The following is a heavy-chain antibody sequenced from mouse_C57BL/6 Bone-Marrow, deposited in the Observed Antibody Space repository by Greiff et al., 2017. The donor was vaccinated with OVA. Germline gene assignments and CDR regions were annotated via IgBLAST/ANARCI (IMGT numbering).Heavy chain of an antibody. CDR2: IYPRSGNT. CDR3: AREGQLRPVDY. V-gene: IGHV1-81*01. CDR1: GYTFTSYG. J-gene: IGHJ2*01. D-gene: IGHD3-2*02. Sequence: VQLQESGAELARPGASVKLSCKASGYTFTSYGISWVKQRTGQGLEWIGEIYPRSGNTYYNEKFKGKATLTADKSSSTAYMELRSLTSEDSAVYFCAREGQLRPVDYWGQGTTLTVSS.